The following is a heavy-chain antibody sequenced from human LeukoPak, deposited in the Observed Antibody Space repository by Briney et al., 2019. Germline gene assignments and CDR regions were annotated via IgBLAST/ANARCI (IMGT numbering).Heavy chain of an antibody. V-gene: IGHV1-2*02. CDR3: ARGIIAAADNNWFDP. Sequence: AASVKVSCKASGYTFTSYYMHWVRQAPGQGLEWMGWVNPQSGGTNYAQNFQGRVTMTRDTSISTAYMELSRLRSDDTAVYYCARGIIAAADNNWFDPWGQGTLVTVSS. D-gene: IGHD6-13*01. CDR1: GYTFTSYY. J-gene: IGHJ5*02. CDR2: VNPQSGGT.